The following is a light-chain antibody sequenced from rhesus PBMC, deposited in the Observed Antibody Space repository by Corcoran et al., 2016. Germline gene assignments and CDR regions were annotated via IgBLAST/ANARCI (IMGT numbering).Light chain of an antibody. CDR3: QQGYNIPRT. J-gene: IGKJ1*01. Sequence: DIQMTQSPSSLSASVGDKVTITCRASQGISNWLAWYQQKLGKAPKLLIYKASSLQSGVPSRFSGSGSWTDYTLTISSLQPEDCATYYCQQGYNIPRTFGQGTEVEIK. CDR1: QGISNW. V-gene: IGKV1-18*01. CDR2: KAS.